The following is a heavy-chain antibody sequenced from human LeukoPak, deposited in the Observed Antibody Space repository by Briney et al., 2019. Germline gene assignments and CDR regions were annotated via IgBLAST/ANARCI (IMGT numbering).Heavy chain of an antibody. J-gene: IGHJ3*02. V-gene: IGHV4-59*01. CDR3: ARDTRYYYDSSGYYQDAFDI. D-gene: IGHD3-22*01. CDR1: GGSISSYY. Sequence: SETLSLTCTVSGGSISSYYWSWIRQPPGKGLEWIGYIYYSGSTNYNPSLKSRVTISVETSKNEFSLKLRSVTAADTAVYYCARDTRYYYDSSGYYQDAFDIWGQGTMVTVSS. CDR2: IYYSGST.